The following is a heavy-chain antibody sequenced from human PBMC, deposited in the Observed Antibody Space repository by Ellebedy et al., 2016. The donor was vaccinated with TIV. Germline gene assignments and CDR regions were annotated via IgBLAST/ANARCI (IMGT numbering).Heavy chain of an antibody. Sequence: GESLKISXAASGFTFSSYWMQWVRQAPGKGLEWVANIKQDGSEKHYVDSVRGRFTISRDNAKNSLYLHMNSLRAEDTAVYYCARRYFDLWGRGTLVTVSS. CDR3: ARRYFDL. V-gene: IGHV3-7*01. CDR1: GFTFSSYW. J-gene: IGHJ2*01. CDR2: IKQDGSEK.